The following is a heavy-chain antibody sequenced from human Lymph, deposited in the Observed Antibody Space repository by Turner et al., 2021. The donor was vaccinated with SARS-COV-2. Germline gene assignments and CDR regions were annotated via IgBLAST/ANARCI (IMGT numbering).Heavy chain of an antibody. V-gene: IGHV3-30-3*01. D-gene: IGHD2-15*01. CDR3: ARDGGGNFNY. J-gene: IGHJ4*02. CDR2: ISDDGSNK. CDR1: GFTFSSYD. Sequence: QVQLVESGGGVVQPGRSRRLSFAASGFTFSSYDMHWVRQDTGKGLEWLALISDDGSNKYYADSVKGRFTISRDNSKNTLYLQMNSLRAEDTAVYYCARDGGGNFNYWGQGTLVTVSS.